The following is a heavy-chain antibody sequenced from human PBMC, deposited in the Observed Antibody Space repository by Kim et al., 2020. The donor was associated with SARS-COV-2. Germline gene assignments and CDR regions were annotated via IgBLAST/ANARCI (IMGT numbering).Heavy chain of an antibody. Sequence: SETLSLTCAVYGGSFSGYYWSWIRQPPGKGLEWIGVINHSGSTNYNPSLKSRVTISVDTSKNQFSLKLSSVTAADTAVYYCARGRPRITMIVVVITRWF. CDR3: ARGRPRITMIVVVITRWF. D-gene: IGHD3-22*01. CDR2: INHSGST. V-gene: IGHV4-34*01. J-gene: IGHJ5*01. CDR1: GGSFSGYY.